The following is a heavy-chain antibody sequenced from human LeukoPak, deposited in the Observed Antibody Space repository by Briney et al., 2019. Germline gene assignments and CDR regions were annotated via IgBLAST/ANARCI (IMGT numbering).Heavy chain of an antibody. CDR3: AKGLSGYVPFDY. J-gene: IGHJ4*02. Sequence: GGSLRLSCAASGFTFSIYAMTWVRQAPGKGLEWVSTISVSGAGTYYADSVKGRFTISRDTSKNTLYLQMNSLRAEDTAVYYCAKGLSGYVPFDYWGQGTLVTVSS. CDR2: ISVSGAGT. CDR1: GFTFSIYA. D-gene: IGHD5-12*01. V-gene: IGHV3-23*01.